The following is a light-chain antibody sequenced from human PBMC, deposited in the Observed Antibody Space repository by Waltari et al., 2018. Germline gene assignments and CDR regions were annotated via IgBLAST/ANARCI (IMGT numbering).Light chain of an antibody. CDR2: WAS. CDR3: QQYYGTPLT. J-gene: IGKJ4*01. CDR1: QSILHSCNNRNY. V-gene: IGKV4-1*01. Sequence: DIVMTQSPDSLAVSLGERATINCKASQSILHSCNNRNYLGWYQHKPGKPPKLLFYWASTRESGVPDRFSGSASGTDFTLAINSLQAEDGAVCYCQQYYGTPLTFVGGTKVEIK.